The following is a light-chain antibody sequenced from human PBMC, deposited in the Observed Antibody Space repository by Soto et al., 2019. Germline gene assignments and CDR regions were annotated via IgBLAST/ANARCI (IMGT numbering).Light chain of an antibody. V-gene: IGLV1-51*01. CDR1: SSNIGNNF. CDR2: DNV. Sequence: QSVLTQPPSVSAAPGQNVTISCSGTSSNIGNNFVSWYQHLPGTAPKILIYDNVKRPSGIPDRFSGFKSGASATLGITGLQTGDEADYYCGSWDTSLSLCYVFRTGTKVTVL. CDR3: GSWDTSLSLCYV. J-gene: IGLJ1*01.